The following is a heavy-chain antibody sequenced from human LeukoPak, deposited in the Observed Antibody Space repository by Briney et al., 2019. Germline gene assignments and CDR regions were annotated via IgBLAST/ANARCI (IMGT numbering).Heavy chain of an antibody. Sequence: GGSLRLSCAASGFSFSNAWMSWVRQAPGKGLEWVGRIKSKTDGGTTDYAAPVKGRFTIPRDDSKNTLYLQMNSLKTEDTAVYYCTTGRYSYGYDLWGQGTLVTVS. CDR3: TTGRYSYGYDL. J-gene: IGHJ4*02. D-gene: IGHD5-18*01. CDR2: IKSKTDGGTT. V-gene: IGHV3-15*01. CDR1: GFSFSNAW.